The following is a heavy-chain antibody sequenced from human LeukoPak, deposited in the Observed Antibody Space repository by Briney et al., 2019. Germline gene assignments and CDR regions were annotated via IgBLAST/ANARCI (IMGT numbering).Heavy chain of an antibody. V-gene: IGHV3-11*06. CDR2: ISSSSSYT. Sequence: GGSLRLSCAASGFTFGDYYMSWIRQAPGKGLEWVSYISSSSSYTNYADSVKGRFTISGDNAKNSLYLQMNSLRAEDTAVYYCARDAGMNYGMDVWGKGTTVTVSS. CDR3: ARDAGMNYGMDV. D-gene: IGHD1-1*01. J-gene: IGHJ6*04. CDR1: GFTFGDYY.